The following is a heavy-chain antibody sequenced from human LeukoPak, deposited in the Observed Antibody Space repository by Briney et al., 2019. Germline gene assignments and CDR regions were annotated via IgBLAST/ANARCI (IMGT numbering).Heavy chain of an antibody. CDR2: ISSNGGST. V-gene: IGHV3-64*01. CDR1: GFTFSSYA. CDR3: ARVFRSSSWYFDY. J-gene: IGHJ4*02. Sequence: GGSLRLSCAASGFTFSSYAMHWVRQAPGKGLEYVSAISSNGGSTYYANSVKGRFTISRDNSKNTLYLQMGSLRAEDMAVYYCARVFRSSSWYFDYWGQGTLVTVSS. D-gene: IGHD6-13*01.